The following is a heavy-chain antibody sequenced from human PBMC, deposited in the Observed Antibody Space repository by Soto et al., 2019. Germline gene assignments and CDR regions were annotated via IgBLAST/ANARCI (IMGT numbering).Heavy chain of an antibody. CDR3: EVTGPAGL. CDR1: EGPIRIYF. D-gene: IGHD2-8*02. CDR2: IHHNGNT. J-gene: IGHJ2*01. Sequence: SETLALTCTFSEGPIRIYFWSWIRQAPGKRLDWIGYIHHNGNTNYNPSLKSRLTLSVDTSSNQLSPKLKSVTAADAAVYYCEVTGPAGLWGRGTMVTVSS. V-gene: IGHV4-59*01.